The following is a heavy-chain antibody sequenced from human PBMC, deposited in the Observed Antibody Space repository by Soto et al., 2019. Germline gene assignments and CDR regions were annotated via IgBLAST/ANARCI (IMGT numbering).Heavy chain of an antibody. J-gene: IGHJ4*02. D-gene: IGHD3-10*01. Sequence: GGSLRLSCAASGFTFSSYIMHWVRQTPGKGLVWVSRITTDGSTTTYADSVRGRFTISRDNAKNTLYLQMNSLTAADTAVYYCARHNYGSGSTYFDYWGQGTLVTVSS. CDR1: GFTFSSYI. CDR3: ARHNYGSGSTYFDY. V-gene: IGHV3-74*01. CDR2: ITTDGSTT.